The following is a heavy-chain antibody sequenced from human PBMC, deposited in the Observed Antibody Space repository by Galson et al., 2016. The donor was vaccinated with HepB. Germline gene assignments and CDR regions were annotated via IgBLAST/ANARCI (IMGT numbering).Heavy chain of an antibody. D-gene: IGHD2-8*01. J-gene: IGHJ4*02. V-gene: IGHV3-33*01. CDR2: IWYDGSKK. CDR1: GFTFSTYA. Sequence: SLRLSCAASGFTFSTYAMHWVRQAPGKGLEWVAFIWYDGSKKYYAESVKGRFTVSRDNSKGSLYRQMDSLRAEDTAVYYCARGQMVYVVRGMAFDYWGQGALVSVSS. CDR3: ARGQMVYVVRGMAFDY.